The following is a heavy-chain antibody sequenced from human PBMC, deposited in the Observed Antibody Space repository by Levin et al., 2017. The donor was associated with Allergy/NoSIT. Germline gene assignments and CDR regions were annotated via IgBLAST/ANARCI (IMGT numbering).Heavy chain of an antibody. Sequence: SETLSLTCAVSYYSISSGFYWGWIRQPPGKGLEWVGSVYHNGTTYLTPSLKSRVTMSVDTSKNQFSLNLSSVTAADTAVYYCGRVVGDRHNFWVFDYWGQGALVTVSS. J-gene: IGHJ4*02. D-gene: IGHD3-3*01. CDR2: VYHNGTT. CDR3: GRVVGDRHNFWVFDY. V-gene: IGHV4-38-2*01. CDR1: YYSISSGFY.